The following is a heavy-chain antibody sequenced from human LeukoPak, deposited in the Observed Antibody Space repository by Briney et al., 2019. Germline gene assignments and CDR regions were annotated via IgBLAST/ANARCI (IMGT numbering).Heavy chain of an antibody. CDR3: AKGVVAARGYLGLDY. D-gene: IGHD2-15*01. CDR1: GFTFSSYV. CDR2: VIDSGSVT. J-gene: IGHJ4*02. Sequence: PWGSLRLSCAASGFTFSSYVMSWVRQAPGKGLEWVSSVIDSGSVTNYADSVKGRFTISRDNSKNTLYLQMNSLRVEDTAVYYCAKGVVAARGYLGLDYWGQGTLLTVSS. V-gene: IGHV3-23*01.